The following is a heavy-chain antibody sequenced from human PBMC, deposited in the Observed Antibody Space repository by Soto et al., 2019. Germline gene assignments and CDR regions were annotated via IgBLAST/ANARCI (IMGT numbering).Heavy chain of an antibody. CDR3: ARQRIVAAGTFVDY. J-gene: IGHJ4*02. CDR2: IYYSGST. Sequence: SETLSLTCTVSGDSINSTNYYWGWIRQPPGQGLEWIGSIYYSGSTYYTSSLKSRLTVSVDTSKNQFSLKLSSVTAADTALYYCARQRIVAAGTFVDYWGQGSLVTVS. D-gene: IGHD6-13*01. V-gene: IGHV4-39*01. CDR1: GDSINSTNYY.